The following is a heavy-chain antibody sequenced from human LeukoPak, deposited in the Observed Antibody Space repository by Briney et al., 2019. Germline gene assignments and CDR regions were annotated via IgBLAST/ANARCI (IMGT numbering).Heavy chain of an antibody. CDR1: GGSNSSSSYY. V-gene: IGHV4-39*01. D-gene: IGHD4-17*01. CDR3: ARHLGYGDYAYNWFDP. J-gene: IGHJ5*02. CDR2: IYYSGST. Sequence: PSETLSLTCTVSGGSNSSSSYYWGWIRQPPGKGLEWIGSIYYSGSTYYNPSLKSRVTISVDTSKNQFSLKLSSVTAADTAVYYCARHLGYGDYAYNWFDPWGQGTLVTVSS.